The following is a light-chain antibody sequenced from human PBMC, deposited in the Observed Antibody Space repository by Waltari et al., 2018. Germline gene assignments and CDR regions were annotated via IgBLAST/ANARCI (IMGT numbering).Light chain of an antibody. CDR3: CSYAGRGTYV. J-gene: IGLJ1*01. CDR2: EVF. Sequence: QSALTQPASVSGTPGQSITISCSGTTSAVGGYDLVSWYQQHPGEAPKLLICEVFKRPPDTSSRFSGAKSGSTASLTISGLQPEDEADYYCCSYAGRGTYVFGSGTKVTVL. CDR1: TSAVGGYDL. V-gene: IGLV2-23*02.